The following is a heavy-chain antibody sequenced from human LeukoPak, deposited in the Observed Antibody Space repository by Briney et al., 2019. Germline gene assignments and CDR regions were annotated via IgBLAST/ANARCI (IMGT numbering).Heavy chain of an antibody. J-gene: IGHJ4*02. CDR2: MNPNSGNT. D-gene: IGHD4-23*01. CDR3: ARGRRDYGGKPLSY. Sequence: ASVKASCKASGYTFTSYDINWVRQATGQGLEWMGWMNPNSGNTGYAQKFQGRVTITRNTSISTAYMELSSLRSEDTAVYYCARGRRDYGGKPLSYWGQGTLVTVSS. CDR1: GYTFTSYD. V-gene: IGHV1-8*01.